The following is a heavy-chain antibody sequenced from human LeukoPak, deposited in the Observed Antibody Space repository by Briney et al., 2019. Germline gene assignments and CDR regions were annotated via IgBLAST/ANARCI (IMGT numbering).Heavy chain of an antibody. J-gene: IGHJ5*02. D-gene: IGHD6-19*01. V-gene: IGHV4-34*01. CDR3: ARGHPSSGWYGNWFDP. Sequence: SSETLSLTCAVYGGSFSGYYWSWIRQPPGKGLEWIGEINHSGSTNYNPSLKSRVTISVDTSKNQFSLKLSSVTAADTAVYYCARGHPSSGWYGNWFDPWGQGTLVTVSS. CDR1: GGSFSGYY. CDR2: INHSGST.